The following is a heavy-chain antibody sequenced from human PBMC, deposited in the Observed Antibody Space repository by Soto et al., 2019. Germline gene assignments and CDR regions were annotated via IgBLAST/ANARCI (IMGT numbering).Heavy chain of an antibody. D-gene: IGHD6-13*01. CDR2: INHSGST. CDR3: AITRGAAGSPYDY. Sequence: SETLSLTCAVYGGSFSGYYWSWIRQPPGKGLEWIGEINHSGSTNYNPSLKSRVTISVDTSKNQFSLKLSSVTAADTAVYYCAITRGAAGSPYDYWGQGTLVTVSS. J-gene: IGHJ4*02. V-gene: IGHV4-34*01. CDR1: GGSFSGYY.